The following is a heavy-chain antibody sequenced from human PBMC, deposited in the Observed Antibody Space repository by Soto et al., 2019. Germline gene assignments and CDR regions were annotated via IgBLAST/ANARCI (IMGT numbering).Heavy chain of an antibody. CDR1: GGSISSYY. D-gene: IGHD3-22*01. Sequence: SETLPLTCTVSGGSISSYYWSWIRQHPGKGLEWIGYIYYSGSTNYNPSLKSRVTISVDTSKNQFSLKLSSVTAADTAVYYCARANWSLRYYYDSSGYYPYFDYWGQGTLVTVSS. CDR2: IYYSGST. V-gene: IGHV4-59*01. J-gene: IGHJ4*02. CDR3: ARANWSLRYYYDSSGYYPYFDY.